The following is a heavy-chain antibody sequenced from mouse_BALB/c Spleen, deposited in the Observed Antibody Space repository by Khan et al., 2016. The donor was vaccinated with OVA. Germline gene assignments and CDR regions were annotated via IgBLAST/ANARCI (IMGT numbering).Heavy chain of an antibody. J-gene: IGHJ4*01. D-gene: IGHD4-1*01. CDR1: GYTFTSYW. Sequence: VQLQQSGAELARPGASVKLSCKASGYTFTSYWMQWVKQRPGQGLEWIGAIYPGDGDTRYTQKFKGKATLTADKSSSTAYMQLSSLASEDSAVYYCARDWDWAMDDWGQGTSVTVSS. CDR2: IYPGDGDT. V-gene: IGHV1-87*01. CDR3: ARDWDWAMDD.